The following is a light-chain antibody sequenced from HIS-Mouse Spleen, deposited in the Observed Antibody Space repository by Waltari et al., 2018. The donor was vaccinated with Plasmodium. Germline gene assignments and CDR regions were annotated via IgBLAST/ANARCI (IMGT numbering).Light chain of an antibody. J-gene: IGLJ3*02. CDR2: DVS. Sequence: QSALTQPRSVSGSPGQSVTISCTGTSRDVGGSNYVPWYHQHPGKAPKLMIYDVSKRPSGVPDRFSGSKSGNTASLTISGLQAEDEADYYCCSYAGSYTWVFGGGTKLTVL. CDR1: SRDVGGSNY. V-gene: IGLV2-11*01. CDR3: CSYAGSYTWV.